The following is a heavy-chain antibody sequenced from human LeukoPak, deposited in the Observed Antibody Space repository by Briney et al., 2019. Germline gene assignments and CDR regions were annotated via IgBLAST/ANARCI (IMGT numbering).Heavy chain of an antibody. J-gene: IGHJ3*02. CDR2: INQDGSEK. Sequence: GGSLRLSCAASGFTFSNYWMSWVRQAPGKGMEWVANINQDGSEKHYVDSVKGRFTISRDNAQNSLSLQINSLRAEDTAVYYCARSYRGPSAFDIWGQGTMVSVSS. CDR1: GFTFSNYW. CDR3: ARSYRGPSAFDI. D-gene: IGHD3-10*01. V-gene: IGHV3-7*01.